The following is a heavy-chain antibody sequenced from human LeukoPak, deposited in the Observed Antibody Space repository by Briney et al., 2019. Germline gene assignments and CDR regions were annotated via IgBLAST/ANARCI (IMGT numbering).Heavy chain of an antibody. Sequence: SETLSLTCTVSGGSISSFYYPWIRQPPGKGLEWIGYIDSSGITKFNSSLNSRVTISLDTSQNQFSLKLNSVTAADTAVYYCATVASGWYPDYWGQRALVTVAS. CDR1: GGSISSFY. CDR2: IDSSGIT. D-gene: IGHD6-19*01. CDR3: ATVASGWYPDY. J-gene: IGHJ4*02. V-gene: IGHV4-59*01.